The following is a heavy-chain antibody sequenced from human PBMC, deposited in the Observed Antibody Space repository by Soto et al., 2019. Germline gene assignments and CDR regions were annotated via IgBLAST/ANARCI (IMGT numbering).Heavy chain of an antibody. CDR2: IYYSGST. D-gene: IGHD6-19*01. V-gene: IGHV4-39*01. J-gene: IGHJ4*02. Sequence: SETLSLTCTVSGGSISSSSYYWGWIRQPPGKGLEWIGSIYYSGSTYYNPSLKSRVTISVDTSKNQFSLKLSSVTAADTAVYYCASSGLYSSGWYGDFDYWGQGTLVTVSS. CDR1: GGSISSSSYY. CDR3: ASSGLYSSGWYGDFDY.